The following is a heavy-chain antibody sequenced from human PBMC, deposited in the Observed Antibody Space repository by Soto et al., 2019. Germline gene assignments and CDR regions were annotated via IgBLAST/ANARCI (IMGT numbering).Heavy chain of an antibody. Sequence: PGGSLRLSCAASGFTFSLYAMHWAPQAPCKGLEWVTAISYDGNDKYYADSVKGRFTISRDNSKNTLYLQMNSLRIEDTAVYYCAKVRSDMSAPYQVYIQRWGQGTLVTGSS. CDR1: GFTFSLYA. D-gene: IGHD2-2*01. V-gene: IGHV3-30-3*01. CDR2: ISYDGNDK. CDR3: AKVRSDMSAPYQVYIQR. J-gene: IGHJ1*01.